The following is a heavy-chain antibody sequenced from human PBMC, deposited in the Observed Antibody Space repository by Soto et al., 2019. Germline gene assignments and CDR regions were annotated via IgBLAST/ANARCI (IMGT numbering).Heavy chain of an antibody. D-gene: IGHD6-13*01. CDR2: IKQDGSEK. J-gene: IGHJ3*02. V-gene: IGHV3-7*03. Sequence: GGSLRLSCAASGFTFSSYWMSWVRQAPGKGLEWVDNIKQDGSEKYYAYSVKGRFTISTDNAKNSLYLQMNSLRADDTAVYYCARDDSSSWYDAFDXWGQGTMVTVS. CDR1: GFTFSSYW. CDR3: ARDDSSSWYDAFDX.